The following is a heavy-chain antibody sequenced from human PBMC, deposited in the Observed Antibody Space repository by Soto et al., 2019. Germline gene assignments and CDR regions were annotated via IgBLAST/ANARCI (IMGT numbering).Heavy chain of an antibody. CDR1: GGSISSSSYY. V-gene: IGHV4-39*01. CDR3: ARKKYYYDSSGYYLDY. CDR2: IYYSGST. J-gene: IGHJ4*02. Sequence: SETLSLTCTVSGGSISSSSYYWGWIRQPPGKGLEWIGSIYYSGSTYYNPSLKSRVTISVDTSKNQFSPKLSSVTAADTAVYYCARKKYYYDSSGYYLDYWGQGTLVTVSS. D-gene: IGHD3-22*01.